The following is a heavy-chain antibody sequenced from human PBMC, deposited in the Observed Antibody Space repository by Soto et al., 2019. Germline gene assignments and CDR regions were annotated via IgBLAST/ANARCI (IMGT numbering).Heavy chain of an antibody. CDR1: GFTFSDFG. D-gene: IGHD1-20*01. CDR3: ARDRLITYGAKIAPDH. J-gene: IGHJ5*02. Sequence: QVQLVESGGGVIQPGRSLRLSCKASGFTFSDFGMHWVRQAPGKGLEWVSAIWYDGSYQYYADPVRGRFTTSRDNSNNTLFLQMNSVRVEDTAVYYCARDRLITYGAKIAPDHWGQGALVIVSS. V-gene: IGHV3-33*01. CDR2: IWYDGSYQ.